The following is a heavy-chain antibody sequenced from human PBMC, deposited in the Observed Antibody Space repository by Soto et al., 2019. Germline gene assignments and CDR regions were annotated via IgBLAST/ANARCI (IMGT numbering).Heavy chain of an antibody. D-gene: IGHD3-3*01. CDR3: TRYWALRIFGGVDV. CDR1: GDSMSSYY. V-gene: IGHV4-59*08. Sequence: SSETLALACTACGDSMSSYYWGWIRQPPGKGLEWIGYIYYSGSTNYNPSLKSRVTISVDTSKNQFSLKLSSVTAADTAVYYCTRYWALRIFGGVDVWGKGTTVTVSS. J-gene: IGHJ6*04. CDR2: IYYSGST.